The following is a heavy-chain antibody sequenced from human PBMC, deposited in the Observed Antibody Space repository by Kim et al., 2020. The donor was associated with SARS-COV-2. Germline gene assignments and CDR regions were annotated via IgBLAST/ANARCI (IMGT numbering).Heavy chain of an antibody. J-gene: IGHJ1*01. D-gene: IGHD5-12*01. V-gene: IGHV3-7*01. CDR1: GFNFESFW. CDR3: ASIARYERLDL. Sequence: GGSLRLSCAASGFNFESFWMNWVRQAPGKGLEWVASIKEDGSEPYYVDAVKGRFTISRDNADNSVWLQMNSLRGDDTAVYYCASIARYERLDLWSQGT. CDR2: IKEDGSEP.